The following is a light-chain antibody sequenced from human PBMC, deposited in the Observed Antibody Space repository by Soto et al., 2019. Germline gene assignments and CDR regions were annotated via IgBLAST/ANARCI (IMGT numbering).Light chain of an antibody. V-gene: IGKV1-39*01. CDR3: QQSYSTPDT. J-gene: IGKJ3*01. CDR1: QSISSY. Sequence: DIQMTQSPSSLSASVGDRVTITCRASQSISSYLNWYQQKPGKAPKLLIYAASSLKSGVPSRFSGSGSGTDFTLTISSLQPEDFATYYCQQSYSTPDTFGPGTKVDIK. CDR2: AAS.